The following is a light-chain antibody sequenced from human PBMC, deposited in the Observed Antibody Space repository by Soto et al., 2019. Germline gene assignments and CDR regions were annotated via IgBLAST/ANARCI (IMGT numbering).Light chain of an antibody. CDR1: SSDVGAYNY. Sequence: QSALTQPPSASGSPGQSVTISCTGTSSDVGAYNYVSWYQQHPGKAPKVIIYEVTKRPSGVPDRFSGAKSGNTASLTVSGLQADDEAYYYCTSYAHSNILLIGGGTKLTVL. J-gene: IGLJ2*01. CDR3: TSYAHSNILL. CDR2: EVT. V-gene: IGLV2-8*01.